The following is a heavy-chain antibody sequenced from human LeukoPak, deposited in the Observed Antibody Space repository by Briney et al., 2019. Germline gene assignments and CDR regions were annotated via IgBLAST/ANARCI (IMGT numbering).Heavy chain of an antibody. CDR1: GFTFSSYA. Sequence: GGSLRLSCAASGFTFSSYAMHWVRQAPSKGLEWVAIISFDGSNKYYADSVKGRFTISRDNSKNTLYLQMNSLRAEDTAVYYSARGSRTIVTTKFARGHYMDVWGKGTTVTISS. D-gene: IGHD5-12*01. V-gene: IGHV3-30*04. CDR3: ARGSRTIVTTKFARGHYMDV. J-gene: IGHJ6*03. CDR2: ISFDGSNK.